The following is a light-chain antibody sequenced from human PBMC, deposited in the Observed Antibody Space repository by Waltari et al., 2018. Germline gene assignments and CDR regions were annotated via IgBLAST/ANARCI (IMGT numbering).Light chain of an antibody. CDR1: QRISNW. V-gene: IGKV1-5*03. CDR3: QQYSSSSRT. CDR2: KAS. Sequence: IQMTQSPSPLSASVGDRGTIPCRASQRISNWLAWYQQKPGKAPNLLIYKASSFESGVPSRFSASGSGTEFTLTISSLQPDDFATYYCQQYSSSSRTFGQGTKVEIK. J-gene: IGKJ1*01.